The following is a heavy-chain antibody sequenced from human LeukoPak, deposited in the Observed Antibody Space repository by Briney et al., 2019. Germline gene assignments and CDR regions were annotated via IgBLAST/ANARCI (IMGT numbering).Heavy chain of an antibody. CDR2: VYPGDSDT. J-gene: IGHJ4*02. V-gene: IGHV5-51*01. Sequence: GESLKISCKASGYSFSEYWIAWVRQMPGKGLEWMGIVYPGDSDTRYSPSFQGQVTISADQSTSTASLQWSSLKASDTAMYYCARRAVSRVVSTVDAFDYWGQGTLVTVSS. CDR3: ARRAVSRVVSTVDAFDY. D-gene: IGHD2-8*02. CDR1: GYSFSEYW.